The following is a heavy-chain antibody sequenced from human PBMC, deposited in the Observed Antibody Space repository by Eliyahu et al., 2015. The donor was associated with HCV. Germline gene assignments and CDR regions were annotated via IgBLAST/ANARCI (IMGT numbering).Heavy chain of an antibody. CDR2: ISHDGRNK. J-gene: IGHJ4*02. CDR1: GFTFSRYG. Sequence: ESGGGVVQPGTSLSLSCAASGFTFSRYGMHWVRQAPGKGLEWVAVISHDGRNKYYADSVKGRFTISTDFYMNTLSLQMNSLRAEDTAVYYCARDQSPGITVAPGDFWGQGTLVTVSS. CDR3: ARDQSPGITVAPGDF. D-gene: IGHD6-19*01. V-gene: IGHV3-30*03.